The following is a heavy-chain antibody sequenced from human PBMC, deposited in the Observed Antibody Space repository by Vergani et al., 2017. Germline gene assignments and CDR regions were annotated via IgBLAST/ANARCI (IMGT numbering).Heavy chain of an antibody. CDR1: GYTFTSYY. Sequence: QVQLVQSGAEVKKPGASVKVSCKASGYTFTSYYMHWVRQAPGQGLEWMGIINPSGGSTSYAQKFQGRVTMTRDTSTSTVYMELSSPRSEDTAVYYCARDHTTDYYYMDVWGKGTTVTVSS. D-gene: IGHD4-17*01. CDR2: INPSGGST. J-gene: IGHJ6*03. CDR3: ARDHTTDYYYMDV. V-gene: IGHV1-46*01.